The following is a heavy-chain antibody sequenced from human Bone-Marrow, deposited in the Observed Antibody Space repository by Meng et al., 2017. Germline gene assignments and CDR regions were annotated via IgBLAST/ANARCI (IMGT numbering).Heavy chain of an antibody. J-gene: IGHJ3*02. D-gene: IGHD6-13*01. V-gene: IGHV3-66*02. Sequence: GESLKISCAASGFTVSSNYMSWVRQAPGKGLEWVSVIYSGGSTYYADSVKGRLTISRDISQNTLYLQMNRLRAEDTAVYYCARCLQQLLGYDAFGIWGQGTMVTVSS. CDR1: GFTVSSNY. CDR2: IYSGGST. CDR3: ARCLQQLLGYDAFGI.